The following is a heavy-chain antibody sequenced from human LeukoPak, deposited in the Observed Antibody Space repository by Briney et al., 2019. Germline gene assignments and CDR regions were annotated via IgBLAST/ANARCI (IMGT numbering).Heavy chain of an antibody. D-gene: IGHD5-12*01. CDR3: AKDLGYSGYDYYFDY. CDR1: GFTFSSYA. J-gene: IGHJ4*02. CDR2: ISGSGGST. V-gene: IGHV3-23*01. Sequence: PGGSLRLSCAASGFTFSSYAMGWVRQAPGKGLEWVSAISGSGGSTYNADSVKGRFTISRDNSKNTLYLQMHSLRAEDTAVYYCAKDLGYSGYDYYFDYWGQGTLVTVSS.